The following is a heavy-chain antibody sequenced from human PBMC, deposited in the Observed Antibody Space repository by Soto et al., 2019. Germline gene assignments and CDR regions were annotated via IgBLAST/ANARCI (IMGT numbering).Heavy chain of an antibody. J-gene: IGHJ4*02. CDR1: GFTFSSYD. CDR2: IGTAGDT. Sequence: GGSLRLSCAASGFTFSSYDMHWVRQATGKGLEWVSAIGTAGDTYYPGSVKGRFTISRENAKNSLYLQMNSLRAGDTAVYYCARAARDTIFGVVMNFDYWGQGTLVTVSS. D-gene: IGHD3-3*01. V-gene: IGHV3-13*01. CDR3: ARAARDTIFGVVMNFDY.